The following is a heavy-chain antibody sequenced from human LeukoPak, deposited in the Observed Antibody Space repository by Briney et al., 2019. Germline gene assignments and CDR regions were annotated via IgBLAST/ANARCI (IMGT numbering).Heavy chain of an antibody. D-gene: IGHD1-14*01. V-gene: IGHV1-8*01. CDR1: GYTFTSYD. CDR3: ARDLRQEPFDY. Sequence: ASVKVSCKASGYTFTSYDINWVRQATGQGLEWMGWMNPNSGNTGYAQKLQGRVTMTTDTSTSTAYMELRSLRSDDTAVYYCARDLRQEPFDYWGQGTLVTVSS. J-gene: IGHJ4*02. CDR2: MNPNSGNT.